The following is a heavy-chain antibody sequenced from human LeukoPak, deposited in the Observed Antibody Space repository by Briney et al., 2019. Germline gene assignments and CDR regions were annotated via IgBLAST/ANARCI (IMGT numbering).Heavy chain of an antibody. Sequence: PGWSLRLSCAASGFTFSDYYMSWIRQAPGKGLEWVSYISSSSSYTNYADSVKGRFTISRDNAKNSLYLQMNSLRAEDTAVYYCTRDNLGIAVAGNDYWGQGTLVTVSS. CDR3: TRDNLGIAVAGNDY. CDR2: ISSSSSYT. D-gene: IGHD6-19*01. V-gene: IGHV3-11*06. J-gene: IGHJ4*02. CDR1: GFTFSDYY.